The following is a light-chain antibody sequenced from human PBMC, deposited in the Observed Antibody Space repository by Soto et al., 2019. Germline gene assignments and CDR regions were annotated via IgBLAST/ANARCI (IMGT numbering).Light chain of an antibody. CDR2: DAS. CDR3: QQYNSYLFT. CDR1: QSISSW. J-gene: IGKJ3*01. Sequence: DIQMTQSPSTLSASVGDRVTITCRASQSISSWLAWYQQXXXXAPKLLIYDASSLESGVPSRFSGSGSGTEFTLTISSLQPDDFATYYCQQYNSYLFTFGPGTKVDIK. V-gene: IGKV1-5*01.